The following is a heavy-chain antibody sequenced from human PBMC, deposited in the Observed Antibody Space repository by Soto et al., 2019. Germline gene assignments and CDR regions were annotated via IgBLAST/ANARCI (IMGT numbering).Heavy chain of an antibody. CDR1: GNTFTNYD. CDR3: ARGVKYGAYSRWHDP. J-gene: IGHJ5*02. Sequence: QVQLVQSGAEVKKPGASVKVSCKASGNTFTNYDINWVRQATGQGLEYLGWMNPNSGDTAYVQKFQGRVTMTWDTSITTAYMELRSRRSEDTAVYFCARGVKYGAYSRWHDPWGQGTLVTVSS. V-gene: IGHV1-8*01. D-gene: IGHD4-17*01. CDR2: MNPNSGDT.